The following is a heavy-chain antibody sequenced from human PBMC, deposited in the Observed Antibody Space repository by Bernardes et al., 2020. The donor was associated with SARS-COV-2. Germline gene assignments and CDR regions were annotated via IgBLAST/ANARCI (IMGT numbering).Heavy chain of an antibody. V-gene: IGHV3-11*06. D-gene: IGHD2-2*01. CDR3: ARDSGSIWYQLNYGMDV. CDR1: GFTFSDYY. CDR2: ISSSSSYT. Sequence: GGSLRLSCAASGFTFSDYYMSWIRQAPGKGLEWVSYISSSSSYTNYADSVKGRFTISRDNAKNSLYLQMNSLRAEDTAVYYCARDSGSIWYQLNYGMDVWGQGTTVTVSS. J-gene: IGHJ6*02.